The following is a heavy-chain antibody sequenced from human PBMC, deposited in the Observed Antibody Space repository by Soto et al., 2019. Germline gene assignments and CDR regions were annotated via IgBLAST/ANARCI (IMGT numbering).Heavy chain of an antibody. Sequence: GGSLRLSCAASGFTFSSYWMHWVRQAPGKGLVWVSRINSDGSSTSYADSVKGRFTISRDNAKNTLYLQMNSLRSEDTAVYYCARARDYYDSSGYYYGLNSVYFDYWGQGTLVTVSS. CDR2: INSDGSST. CDR1: GFTFSSYW. J-gene: IGHJ4*02. D-gene: IGHD3-22*01. CDR3: ARARDYYDSSGYYYGLNSVYFDY. V-gene: IGHV3-74*01.